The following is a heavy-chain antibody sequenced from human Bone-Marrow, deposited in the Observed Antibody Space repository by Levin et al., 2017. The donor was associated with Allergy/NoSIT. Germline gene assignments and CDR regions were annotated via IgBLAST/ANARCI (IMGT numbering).Heavy chain of an antibody. J-gene: IGHJ4*02. CDR1: GFTFSKAW. D-gene: IGHD5-12*01. CDR2: IKSKTDGGTT. Sequence: GESLKISCAASGFTFSKAWMSWVRQAPGKGLEWVGRIKSKTDGGTTNYAAPVKGRFTISRDDSKNTLFLQMNSLKSEDTAVYYCTTEGYYSGYNYGLQTLRGQGTLVTVSS. V-gene: IGHV3-15*01. CDR3: TTEGYYSGYNYGLQTL.